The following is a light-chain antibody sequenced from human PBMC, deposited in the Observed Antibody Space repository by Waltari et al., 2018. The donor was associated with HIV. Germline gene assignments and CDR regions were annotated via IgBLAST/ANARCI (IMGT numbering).Light chain of an antibody. V-gene: IGKV2-28*01. CDR2: LAS. Sequence: DILISQSPPSPSVTPGEAASISCSSRESLLHGNNKRNDIDWYVQKPGQTPRLLIYLASSRASGVPDRFECIGSGTNFTLRITKVAPEDVGTYYCLQGLRAPFAFGQGT. CDR1: ESLLHGNNKRND. J-gene: IGKJ2*01. CDR3: LQGLRAPFA.